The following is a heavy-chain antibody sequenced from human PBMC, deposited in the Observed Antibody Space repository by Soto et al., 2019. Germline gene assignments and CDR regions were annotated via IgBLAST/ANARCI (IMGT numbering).Heavy chain of an antibody. CDR2: IYHSGST. J-gene: IGHJ6*02. CDR1: GGSISSSNW. Sequence: SETLSLTCAVSGGSISSSNWWSWVRQPPGKGLEWIGEIYHSGSTNYNPSLKSRVTISVDKSKNQFSLKLSSVTTADTAVYYCAILVVYGGLYYYGMDVWGQGTTVTVSS. D-gene: IGHD2-8*01. V-gene: IGHV4-4*02. CDR3: AILVVYGGLYYYGMDV.